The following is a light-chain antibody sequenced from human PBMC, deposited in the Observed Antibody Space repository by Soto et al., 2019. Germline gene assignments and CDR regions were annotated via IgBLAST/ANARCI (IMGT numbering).Light chain of an antibody. Sequence: DVQMSESPSTVSGSVRDRVYITCRASQTISSWLAWYQQKPGKAPKLLIYKASTLKSGVPSRFSGSGSGTEFTLTISSLQPDDFAAYYCQHYNSYSEAFGQGTKVDIK. J-gene: IGKJ1*01. CDR3: QHYNSYSEA. CDR2: KAS. V-gene: IGKV1-5*03. CDR1: QTISSW.